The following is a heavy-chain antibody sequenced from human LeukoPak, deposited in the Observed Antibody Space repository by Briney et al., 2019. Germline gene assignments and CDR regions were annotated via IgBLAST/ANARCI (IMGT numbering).Heavy chain of an antibody. D-gene: IGHD3-10*01. CDR2: IKQDGSEK. J-gene: IGHJ4*02. CDR3: ARRGVRGSGSYYPY. CDR1: GFTFSSYW. V-gene: IGHV3-7*01. Sequence: PGGSLRLSCAASGFTFSSYWMSWVRQAPGKGLGWVANIKQDGSEKYYVDSVKGRFTISRDNAKNSLYLQMNSLRAEDTAVYYCARRGVRGSGSYYPYWGQGTLVTVSS.